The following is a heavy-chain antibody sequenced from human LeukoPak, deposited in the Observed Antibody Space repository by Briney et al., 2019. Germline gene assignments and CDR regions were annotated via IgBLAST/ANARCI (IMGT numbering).Heavy chain of an antibody. D-gene: IGHD2-2*01. CDR3: ARDYCSSTSCLFDY. V-gene: IGHV1-2*06. CDR1: GHTYNGNQ. Sequence: ASVTVSCKATGHTYNGNQMHRERQAPRQEREEKRRINPNSGDTNYAQKFQGRVTMTRDTSISTAYVELSRLRSDDTAVYYCARDYCSSTSCLFDYWGQGTLVTVSS. CDR2: INPNSGDT. J-gene: IGHJ4*02.